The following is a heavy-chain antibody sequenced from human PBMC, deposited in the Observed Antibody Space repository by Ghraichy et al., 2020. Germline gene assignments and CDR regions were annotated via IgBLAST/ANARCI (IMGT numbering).Heavy chain of an antibody. J-gene: IGHJ6*02. Sequence: SETLSLTCAVYGGSFSGYYWSWIRQPPGKGLEWIGEINHSGSTNYNPSLKSRVTISVDTSKNQFSLKLSSVTAADTAVYYCARGGSYYDFWSGYPTKKYYYYGMDVWGQGTTVTVSS. D-gene: IGHD3-3*01. CDR3: ARGGSYYDFWSGYPTKKYYYYGMDV. V-gene: IGHV4-34*01. CDR2: INHSGST. CDR1: GGSFSGYY.